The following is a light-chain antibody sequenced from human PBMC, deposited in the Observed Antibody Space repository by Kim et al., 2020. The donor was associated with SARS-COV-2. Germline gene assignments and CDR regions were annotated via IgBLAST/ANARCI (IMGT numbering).Light chain of an antibody. CDR2: TAS. CDR1: QDISIY. CDR3: QQTYSASRT. J-gene: IGKJ1*01. Sequence: ASVGDRVTITCRASQDISIYLNWYQQKPGKAPKLLIYTASSLQSGVPSRFTGSGSETDFTLTISSLQPEDFATYYCQQTYSASRTFGQGTKVDIK. V-gene: IGKV1-39*01.